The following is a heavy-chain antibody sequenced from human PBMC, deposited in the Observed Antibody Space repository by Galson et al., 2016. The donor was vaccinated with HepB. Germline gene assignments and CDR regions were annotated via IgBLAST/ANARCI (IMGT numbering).Heavy chain of an antibody. J-gene: IGHJ2*01. CDR1: GFSLGNYW. Sequence: SLRLSCAASGFSLGNYWMNWARQAPGKGLEWLANIKKDGSEINYVDSVKGRSNISRDNAKNSLFLQMNTLSVEDTAVYYCTREFDLWGRGTQVTVSS. CDR2: IKKDGSEI. CDR3: TREFDL. V-gene: IGHV3-7*04.